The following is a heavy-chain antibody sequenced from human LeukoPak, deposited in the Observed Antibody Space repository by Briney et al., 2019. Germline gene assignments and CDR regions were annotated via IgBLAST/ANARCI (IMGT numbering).Heavy chain of an antibody. CDR2: IYYSGST. Sequence: PSATLSLTCTVSGGSITPYFWNWIRQPPGKGLEWIGYIYYSGSTNYNPSLKSRVTISVDTSKNQVSLRLRSVTAADTAVYYCARADTQLPDRWGQGTLVIVSS. D-gene: IGHD5-18*01. CDR3: ARADTQLPDR. V-gene: IGHV4-59*01. CDR1: GGSITPYF. J-gene: IGHJ5*02.